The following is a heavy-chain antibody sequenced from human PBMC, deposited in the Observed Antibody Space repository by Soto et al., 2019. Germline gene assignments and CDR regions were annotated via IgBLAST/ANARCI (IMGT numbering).Heavy chain of an antibody. D-gene: IGHD3-10*01. Sequence: SETLSLTCTVSGGSISSSSYYWGWIRQPPGKGLEWIGSIYYSGSTYYNPSLKSRVTISVDTSKNQFSLKLSSVTAADTAVYYCARAGGWFGINWFDPWGQGTLVTVSS. CDR2: IYYSGST. J-gene: IGHJ5*02. CDR3: ARAGGWFGINWFDP. CDR1: GGSISSSSYY. V-gene: IGHV4-39*01.